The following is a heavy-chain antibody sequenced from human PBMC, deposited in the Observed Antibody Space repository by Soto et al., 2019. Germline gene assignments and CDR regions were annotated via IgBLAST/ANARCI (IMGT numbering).Heavy chain of an antibody. Sequence: QVQLQESGPGLVKASETLSLSCTVSGDSINSYYWTWIRQPPGKGLEWIGYVYYSGTTDYNPSLRSPLTISVDTSKNQFSLNLNSVTAADTAVYYCARGYSSNWFCVDYWGQGILVTVSS. V-gene: IGHV4-59*01. CDR3: ARGYSSNWFCVDY. CDR1: GDSINSYY. J-gene: IGHJ4*02. D-gene: IGHD6-13*01. CDR2: VYYSGTT.